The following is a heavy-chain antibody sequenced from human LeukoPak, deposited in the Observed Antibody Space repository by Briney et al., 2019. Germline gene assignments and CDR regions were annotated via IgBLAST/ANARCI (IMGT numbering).Heavy chain of an antibody. D-gene: IGHD6-13*01. Sequence: PGRSLRLSCAASGFTFSSYGMHWVRQAPGKGLEWVAVISYDGSNKYYADSVKGRFTISRDNSKNTLYLQMNSLRAEDTAVYYYARDPSVQIIAAAGFTNWFDPWGQGTLVTVSS. CDR2: ISYDGSNK. CDR3: ARDPSVQIIAAAGFTNWFDP. J-gene: IGHJ5*02. CDR1: GFTFSSYG. V-gene: IGHV3-30*03.